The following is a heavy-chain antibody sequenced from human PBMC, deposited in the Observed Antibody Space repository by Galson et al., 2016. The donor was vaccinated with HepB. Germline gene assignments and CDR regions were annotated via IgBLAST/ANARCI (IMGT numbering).Heavy chain of an antibody. CDR2: ISTRRTT. V-gene: IGHV3-23*01. D-gene: IGHD1-1*01. CDR3: AKERLVRRIFDY. CDR1: GFVFSNFG. Sequence: SLRLSCAASGFVFSNFGLSWVRQAPGKGLEWVASISTRRTTYYSDSVQGRFTISGDNSNNTLYLQMNGLRAEDTAVYYCAKERLVRRIFDYWGQGTLLTVSS. J-gene: IGHJ4*02.